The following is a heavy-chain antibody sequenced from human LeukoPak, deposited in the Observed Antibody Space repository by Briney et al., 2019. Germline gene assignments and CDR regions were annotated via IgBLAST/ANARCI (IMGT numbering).Heavy chain of an antibody. V-gene: IGHV1-8*03. CDR3: ARGLFTPPTYYYDSSGYYSHFDY. J-gene: IGHJ4*02. CDR2: MNPNSGNT. Sequence: ASVKVSCKASGYTFTSYDINWVRQATGQGLEWMGWMNPNSGNTGYAQKFQGRVTITRNTSISTAYMELSSLRSEDTAVYYCARGLFTPPTYYYDSSGYYSHFDYWGQGTLVTVSS. CDR1: GYTFTSYD. D-gene: IGHD3-22*01.